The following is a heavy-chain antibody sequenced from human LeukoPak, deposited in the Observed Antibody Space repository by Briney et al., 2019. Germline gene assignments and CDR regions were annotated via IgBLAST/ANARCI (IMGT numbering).Heavy chain of an antibody. CDR2: INWNGDST. CDR1: GFTFDYYG. D-gene: IGHD3-22*01. V-gene: IGHV3-20*04. CDR3: ARDRYYDTSDFLDY. J-gene: IGHJ4*02. Sequence: GGSLRLSCAASGFTFDYYGMSWVRQAPGKGLEWVSGINWNGDSTDYADSVKGRFTISRDNAKNSLYLQMNSLRAEDTAFHFCARDRYYDTSDFLDYWGQGTLVTVSS.